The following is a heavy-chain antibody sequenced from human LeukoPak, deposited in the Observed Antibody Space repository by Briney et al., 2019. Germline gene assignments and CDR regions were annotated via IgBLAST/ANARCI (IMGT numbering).Heavy chain of an antibody. Sequence: GASVKVSCKASGYTFTGYYMHWVRQAPGQGLEWMGWINPNNGGTNYAQKFQGRVTMTTDTSTSTAYMELRSLRSADTAVYYCARGSSIYHYSDYWGQGTLVTVSS. CDR1: GYTFTGYY. CDR2: INPNNGGT. D-gene: IGHD2/OR15-2a*01. V-gene: IGHV1-2*02. CDR3: ARGSSIYHYSDY. J-gene: IGHJ4*02.